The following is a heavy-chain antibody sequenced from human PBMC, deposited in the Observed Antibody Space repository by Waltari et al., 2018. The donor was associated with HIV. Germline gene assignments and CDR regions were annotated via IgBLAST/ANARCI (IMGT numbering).Heavy chain of an antibody. Sequence: QVVLVESGPGPIKTSETLSLTCAVSGGSITTSNWWSWVRQSPGKGLEWIGETYHSGSTNYNPALRSRVTISIDKSKNQFSLRLTSGTAADTAIYYCARAVSGAYRTSWFDPWGQGTLVTVSS. CDR2: TYHSGST. V-gene: IGHV4-4*02. J-gene: IGHJ5*02. D-gene: IGHD2-15*01. CDR1: GGSITTSNW. CDR3: ARAVSGAYRTSWFDP.